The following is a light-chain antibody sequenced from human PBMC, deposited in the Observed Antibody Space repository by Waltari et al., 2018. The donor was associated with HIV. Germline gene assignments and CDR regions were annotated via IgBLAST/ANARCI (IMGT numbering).Light chain of an antibody. CDR1: QSVSSSY. V-gene: IGKV3-20*01. J-gene: IGKJ1*01. CDR3: QQYGSSPRT. Sequence: EIVLTQSPGTLSLSPGERATLSCRASQSVSSSYLAWYQQTPGQAPRLLISGASSRATSIPDRFSGSGSGTDFTLTISRLEPEDFAVYYCQQYGSSPRTFGQGTKVEIK. CDR2: GAS.